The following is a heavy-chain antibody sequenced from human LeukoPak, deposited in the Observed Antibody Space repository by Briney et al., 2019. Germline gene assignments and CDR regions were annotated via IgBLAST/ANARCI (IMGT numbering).Heavy chain of an antibody. V-gene: IGHV1-69*04. CDR3: ARDRIAAAGIFYYYYGMDV. CDR2: IIPIPGIA. Sequence: SVKVSCKASGGTFSSYAISWVRQAPGQGLEWMGRIIPIPGIANYAQKFQGRVTITADKSTSTAYMELSSLRSEDTAVYYCARDRIAAAGIFYYYYGMDVWGQGTTVTVSS. CDR1: GGTFSSYA. J-gene: IGHJ6*02. D-gene: IGHD6-13*01.